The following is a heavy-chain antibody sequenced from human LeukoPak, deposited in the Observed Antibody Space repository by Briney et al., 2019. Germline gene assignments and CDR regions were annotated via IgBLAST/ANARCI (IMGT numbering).Heavy chain of an antibody. CDR1: GYSISSGYY. Sequence: SETLSLTCAVSGYSISSGYYRGWIRQPPGKGLEWIGTMYHSGSTYYNPSLKSRVTISVDTSKNQFSLKLSSVTAEDTAVYYCARHLWVHDSSGYYYPWDYWGQGTLVTVSS. V-gene: IGHV4-38-2*01. CDR2: MYHSGST. J-gene: IGHJ4*02. CDR3: ARHLWVHDSSGYYYPWDY. D-gene: IGHD3-22*01.